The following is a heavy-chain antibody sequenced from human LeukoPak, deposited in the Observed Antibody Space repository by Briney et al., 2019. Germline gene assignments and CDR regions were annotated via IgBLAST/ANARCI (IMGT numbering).Heavy chain of an antibody. D-gene: IGHD1-26*01. CDR3: ARGRYSGNYYIDY. Sequence: GGSLRLSCAASGFTFSSYGMHWVRQAPGKGLEWVSAISGSGDNTHYADSVKGRFTISRDNAKNMLYLQMNSLRAEDTAVYYCARGRYSGNYYIDYWGQGTLVTVSS. CDR2: ISGSGDNT. V-gene: IGHV3-21*01. CDR1: GFTFSSYG. J-gene: IGHJ4*02.